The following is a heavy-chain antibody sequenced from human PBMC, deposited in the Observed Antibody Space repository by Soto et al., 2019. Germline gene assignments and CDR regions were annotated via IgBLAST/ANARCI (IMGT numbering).Heavy chain of an antibody. J-gene: IGHJ6*02. Sequence: GASVKVSCKASGYTFTSYGISWVRQAPGQGLEWMGWISAYNGNTNYAQKLQGRVTMTTDTSTSTAYMELRSLRSEDTALYYCATSTMVTGYYYGMDVWGQGTTVTVSS. CDR1: GYTFTSYG. V-gene: IGHV1-18*01. D-gene: IGHD5-18*01. CDR2: ISAYNGNT. CDR3: ATSTMVTGYYYGMDV.